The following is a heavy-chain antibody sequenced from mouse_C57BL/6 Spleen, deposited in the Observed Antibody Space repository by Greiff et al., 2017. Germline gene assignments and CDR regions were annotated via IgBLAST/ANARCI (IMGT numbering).Heavy chain of an antibody. CDR2: IDPSDSET. D-gene: IGHD3-2*02. V-gene: IGHV1-52*01. Sequence: LQQPGASVKLSCKSSGYTFTSYWMPWVKQRPIQGLEWLGNIDPSDSETHYNQKFKDKATLTVDKSSSTAYMQLSSLTSEDSAVYYCASQTSQASWFAYWGQGTLVTVSA. J-gene: IGHJ3*01. CDR3: ASQTSQASWFAY. CDR1: GYTFTSYW.